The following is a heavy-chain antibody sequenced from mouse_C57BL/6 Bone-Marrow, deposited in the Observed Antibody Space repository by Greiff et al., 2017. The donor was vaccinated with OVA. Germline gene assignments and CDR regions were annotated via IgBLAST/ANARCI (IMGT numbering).Heavy chain of an antibody. CDR1: GYTFTSYW. V-gene: IGHV1-69*01. Sequence: VQLQQPGAELVMPGASVKLSCKASGYTFTSYWMHWVKQRPGQGLEWIGEIDPSDSYTNYNQKFKGKSTLTVDKSSSTAYMQLSSLTSEDSAVYYCAREDISKVAYWYFDGWGAGTADTHSA. J-gene: IGHJ1*01. CDR2: IDPSDSYT. CDR3: AREDISKVAYWYFDG. D-gene: IGHD1-1*01.